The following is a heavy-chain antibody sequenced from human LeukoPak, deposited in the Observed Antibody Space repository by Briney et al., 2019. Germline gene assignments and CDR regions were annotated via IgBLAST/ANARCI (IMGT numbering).Heavy chain of an antibody. V-gene: IGHV4-39*07. CDR2: IYYSGST. D-gene: IGHD3-10*01. Sequence: SETLSLTCTVSGGSISSSSYYWGWIRQPPGKGLEWIGSIYYSGSTYYNPSLKSRVTISVDTSKNQFSLKLSSVTAADTAVYYCARDSYGSGREYPWGQGTLVTVSS. J-gene: IGHJ5*02. CDR3: ARDSYGSGREYP. CDR1: GGSISSSSYY.